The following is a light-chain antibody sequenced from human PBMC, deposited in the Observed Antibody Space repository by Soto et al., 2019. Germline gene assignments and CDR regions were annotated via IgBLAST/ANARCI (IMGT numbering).Light chain of an antibody. CDR3: QSYDSSLSCNVV. CDR2: GNS. J-gene: IGLJ2*01. V-gene: IGLV1-40*01. CDR1: SSNIGAGYD. Sequence: QSVLTQPPSVSGAPGQRVTISCTGRSSNIGAGYDVHWYQQLPGTAPKLLIYGNSNRPSGVPDRFSGSKSGTSASLAITGLQAEDEADYYCQSYDSSLSCNVVFGGGTKLTVL.